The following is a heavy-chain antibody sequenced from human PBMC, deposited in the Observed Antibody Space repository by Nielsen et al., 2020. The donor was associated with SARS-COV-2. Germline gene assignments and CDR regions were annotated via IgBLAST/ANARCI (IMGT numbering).Heavy chain of an antibody. J-gene: IGHJ4*02. CDR3: ARALGDYYDSSGIDY. CDR1: GFTFDDYG. D-gene: IGHD3-22*01. V-gene: IGHV3-20*01. Sequence: GESLKISCAASGFTFDDYGMSWVRQAPGKGLEWVSGINWNGGSTGYADSVKGRFTISRDNAKNSLYLQMNSLRAEDTALYHCARALGDYYDSSGIDYWSQGTLVTVSS. CDR2: INWNGGST.